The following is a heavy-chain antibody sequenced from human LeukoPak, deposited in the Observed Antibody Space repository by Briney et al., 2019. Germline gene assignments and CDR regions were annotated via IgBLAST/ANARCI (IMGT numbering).Heavy chain of an antibody. D-gene: IGHD3-3*01. V-gene: IGHV3-21*01. Sequence: GGSLRLSCAASGFTFSSYSMNWARQAPGKGLEWVSPISSSSSYIYYADSVKGRFTISRDNAKNSLYLQMNSLRAEDTAVYYCARDFWSGGRPGMDVWGQGTTVTVSS. J-gene: IGHJ6*02. CDR3: ARDFWSGGRPGMDV. CDR2: ISSSSSYI. CDR1: GFTFSSYS.